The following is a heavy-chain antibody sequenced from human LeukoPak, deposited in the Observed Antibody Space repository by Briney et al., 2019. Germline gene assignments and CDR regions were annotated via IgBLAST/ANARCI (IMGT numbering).Heavy chain of an antibody. Sequence: SETLSLTCTVSGGSISSYYWSWIRQPPGKGVEWIGYIYYSVSTNYNPSLKSRVTISVDTSKNQVSLKLSSVTAADTAVYYCARGGYSYGYLYYFDYWGQGTLVTVSS. V-gene: IGHV4-59*01. J-gene: IGHJ4*02. D-gene: IGHD5-18*01. CDR3: ARGGYSYGYLYYFDY. CDR1: GGSISSYY. CDR2: IYYSVST.